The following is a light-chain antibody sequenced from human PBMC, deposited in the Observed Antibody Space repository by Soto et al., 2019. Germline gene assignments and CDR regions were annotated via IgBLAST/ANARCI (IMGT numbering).Light chain of an antibody. CDR3: QQYYSSPLT. V-gene: IGKV4-1*01. CDR2: WAS. J-gene: IGKJ5*01. Sequence: DIVMTQSPDSLAVSLGERVTINCKSSQNILYSTNNKNYLAWYQQKPGQPPKLLIYWASIRESGVPDRFSGSGSGTDFTLTISSLQAEDVALYYCQQYYSSPLTFGQGTRLEIK. CDR1: QNILYSTNNKNY.